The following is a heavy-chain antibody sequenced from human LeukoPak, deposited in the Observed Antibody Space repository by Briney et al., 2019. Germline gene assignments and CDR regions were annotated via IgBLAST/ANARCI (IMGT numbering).Heavy chain of an antibody. CDR2: INPNSGGT. Sequence: GASMKVSCKASGYTFTGYFIHWVRQAPGQGLEWMGWINPNSGGTNYALKFQGRVTMTRDTSISTAYMELSRLRSDDTAVYYCARDLLTFSSSWYVVYWGQGTLVTVSS. D-gene: IGHD6-13*01. V-gene: IGHV1-2*02. CDR3: ARDLLTFSSSWYVVY. J-gene: IGHJ4*02. CDR1: GYTFTGYF.